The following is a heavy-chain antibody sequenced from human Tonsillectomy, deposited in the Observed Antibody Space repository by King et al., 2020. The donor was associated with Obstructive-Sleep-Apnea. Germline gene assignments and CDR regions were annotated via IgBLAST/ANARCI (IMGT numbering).Heavy chain of an antibody. D-gene: IGHD6-13*01. J-gene: IGHJ3*02. Sequence: VQLVESGGGLVQPGRSLRLSCAASGFTFDDYAMHWVRQAPGKGLEWVSGISWNSGNIGYGDSVKGRFTISRDNAKNSLYLQMNSLGAEDTALYYCAKAGSWYRDAFDIWGQGTMVTVSS. CDR2: ISWNSGNI. CDR3: AKAGSWYRDAFDI. V-gene: IGHV3-9*01. CDR1: GFTFDDYA.